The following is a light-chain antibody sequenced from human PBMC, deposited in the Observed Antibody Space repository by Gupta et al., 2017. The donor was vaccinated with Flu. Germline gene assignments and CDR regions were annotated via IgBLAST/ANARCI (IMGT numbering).Light chain of an antibody. Sequence: QSALTQPASVSGSLGQSITITCTGTSSDVGGYNYVSWYQQHPGKAPKLMIYEVSNRPSGVSNLFSGSKSGNTASLTISVLQAEDEADYYCSSYTSSSTLVVFGGGTKLTVL. CDR1: SSDVGGYNY. J-gene: IGLJ2*01. CDR2: EVS. CDR3: SSYTSSSTLVV. V-gene: IGLV2-14*01.